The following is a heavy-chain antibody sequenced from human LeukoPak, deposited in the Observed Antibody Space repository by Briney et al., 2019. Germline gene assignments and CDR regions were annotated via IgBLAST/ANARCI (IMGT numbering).Heavy chain of an antibody. V-gene: IGHV3-21*01. CDR3: ARALDGSPFDY. CDR2: ISSSSSYI. D-gene: IGHD5-24*01. J-gene: IGHJ4*02. CDR1: GFSFPSYT. Sequence: GGSLRLSCEASGFSFPSYTMNWVRQAPGKGLEWVSSISSSSSYIYYADSVKGRFTISRDNAKNSLYLQMNSLSAEDTAVYYCARALDGSPFDYWGQGTLVTVSS.